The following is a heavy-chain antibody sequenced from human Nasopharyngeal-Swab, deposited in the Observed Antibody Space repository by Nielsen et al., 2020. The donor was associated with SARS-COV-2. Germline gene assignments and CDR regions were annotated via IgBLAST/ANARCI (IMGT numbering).Heavy chain of an antibody. CDR3: ARDGYYDYVWGSSTSYFDY. Sequence: WVRQAPGQRLEWMGWINAGNGNTKYSQKFQGRVTITRDTSASTAYMDLSSLRSEDTAVYYCARDGYYDYVWGSSTSYFDYWGQGTRVTVSS. V-gene: IGHV1-3*01. J-gene: IGHJ4*02. D-gene: IGHD3-16*01. CDR2: INAGNGNT.